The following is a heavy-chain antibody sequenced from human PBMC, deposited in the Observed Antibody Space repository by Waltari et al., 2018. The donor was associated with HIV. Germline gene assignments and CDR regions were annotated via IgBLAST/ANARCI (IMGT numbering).Heavy chain of an antibody. J-gene: IGHJ4*02. V-gene: IGHV3-30*18. CDR3: AKGASGWSPGY. CDR1: RFTFSSYA. Sequence: QVQLVEPGGGVVQPGRSLTPSCAASRFTFSSYAMHWVRQAPGKGLEWVAVISYYGDNKYYADSVKGRFTISRDNSKNTLYLQMNSLRAEDTAVYYCAKGASGWSPGYWGQGTLVTVSS. D-gene: IGHD6-19*01. CDR2: ISYYGDNK.